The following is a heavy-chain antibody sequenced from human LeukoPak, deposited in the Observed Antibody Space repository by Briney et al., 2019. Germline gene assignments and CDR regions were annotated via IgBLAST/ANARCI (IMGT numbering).Heavy chain of an antibody. J-gene: IGHJ4*02. CDR3: ARDRGSSDYFDY. D-gene: IGHD6-6*01. CDR1: GFTFSSYW. Sequence: GSLRLSCTASGFTFSSYWMSWVRQAPGKGLEWVANIKEDGSEKFYVDSVKGRFTISRDNAEISLYLQMNSLRAEDTAVYYCARDRGSSDYFDYWGQGTLVTVSS. CDR2: IKEDGSEK. V-gene: IGHV3-7*01.